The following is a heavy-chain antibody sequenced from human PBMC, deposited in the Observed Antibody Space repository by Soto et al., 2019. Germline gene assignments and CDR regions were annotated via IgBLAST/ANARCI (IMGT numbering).Heavy chain of an antibody. CDR1: GGSFSGYY. CDR2: INHSGST. D-gene: IGHD2-2*01. V-gene: IGHV4-34*01. Sequence: QVQLQQWGAGLLKPSETLSLTCAVYGGSFSGYYWSWIRQPPGKGLEWIGEINHSGSTNYNPSLKSRVTISVDTSKNQFSRKLSSVTAADTAVYYCARGDIVVVPAAPPGGDVWGQGTTVTVSS. J-gene: IGHJ6*02. CDR3: ARGDIVVVPAAPPGGDV.